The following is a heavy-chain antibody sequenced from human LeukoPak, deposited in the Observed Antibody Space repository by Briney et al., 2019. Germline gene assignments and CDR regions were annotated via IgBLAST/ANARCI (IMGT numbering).Heavy chain of an antibody. D-gene: IGHD6-19*01. V-gene: IGHV3-9*03. CDR2: ISRNSGSI. Sequence: PGGSLRLSCAASGFTFSSYAMTWVRQGPGKGLEWVSGISRNSGSIGYADSVKGRFTISRDNAKNSLYLQMNSLRAEDMAVYYCAKDLGSSGWYDAFDIWGQGTMVTVSS. CDR3: AKDLGSSGWYDAFDI. CDR1: GFTFSSYA. J-gene: IGHJ3*02.